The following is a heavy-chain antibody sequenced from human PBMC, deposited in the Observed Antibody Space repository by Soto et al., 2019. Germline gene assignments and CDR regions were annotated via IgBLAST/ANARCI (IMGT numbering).Heavy chain of an antibody. Sequence: EVQLVESGGGLVQPGRSLRLSCAASGFTFDDYAMHWVRQAPGKGLEWGSGISWNSGSIGYADSVKGRFTISSDNANNSLYLQMNSLRAEDTALYYCAKDSSRVRYYGGVDYYGMDVCGQGTTVTVS. CDR2: ISWNSGSI. CDR3: AKDSSRVRYYGGVDYYGMDV. D-gene: IGHD4-17*01. J-gene: IGHJ6*02. V-gene: IGHV3-9*01. CDR1: GFTFDDYA.